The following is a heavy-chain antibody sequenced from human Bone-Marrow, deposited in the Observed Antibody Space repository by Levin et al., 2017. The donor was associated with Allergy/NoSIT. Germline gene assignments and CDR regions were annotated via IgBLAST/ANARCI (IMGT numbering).Heavy chain of an antibody. CDR2: INPNSGGT. D-gene: IGHD5-12*01. CDR3: AREYSGYDSGYYYGMDV. Sequence: SGGSLRLSCKASGYTFTGYYMHWVRQAPGQGLEWMGWINPNSGGTNYAQKFQGRVTMTRDTSISTAYMELSRLRSDDTAVYYCAREYSGYDSGYYYGMDVWGQGTTVTVSS. J-gene: IGHJ6*02. CDR1: GYTFTGYY. V-gene: IGHV1-2*02.